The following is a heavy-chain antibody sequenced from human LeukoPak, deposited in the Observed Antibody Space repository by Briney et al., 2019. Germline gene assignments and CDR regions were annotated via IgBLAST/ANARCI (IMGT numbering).Heavy chain of an antibody. Sequence: SETLSLTCTVSGGSISSYYWSWILQPPREGLQGIGEIYYSGGTNYKPSPKSRVHISVDTSKNQFSLKLSSGTAPGTAVYYFAGTMDDPSRKSFGPWGAETPLTVSS. CDR2: IYYSGGT. CDR3: AGTMDDPSRKSFGP. J-gene: IGHJ5*02. D-gene: IGHD2-2*03. V-gene: IGHV4-59*01. CDR1: GGSISSYY.